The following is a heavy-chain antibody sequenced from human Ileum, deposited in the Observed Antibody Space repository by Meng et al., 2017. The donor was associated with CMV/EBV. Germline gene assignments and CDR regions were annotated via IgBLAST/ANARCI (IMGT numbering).Heavy chain of an antibody. CDR3: ARDLLDSAYYYYGMDV. CDR1: GGSISSSSYY. D-gene: IGHD1-1*01. Sequence: SETLSLTCTVSGGSISSSSYYWGWIRQPPGKGLEWIGSIYYSGSTYYNPSLKSRVTISVDTSKNQFSLKLSSVTAADTAVYYCARDLLDSAYYYYGMDVWGQGTVVTVSS. V-gene: IGHV4-39*07. J-gene: IGHJ6*02. CDR2: IYYSGST.